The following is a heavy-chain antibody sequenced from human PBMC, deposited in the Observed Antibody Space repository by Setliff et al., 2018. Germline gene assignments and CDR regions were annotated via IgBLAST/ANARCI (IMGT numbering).Heavy chain of an antibody. D-gene: IGHD3-10*01. CDR1: GGSVSSTSHY. J-gene: IGHJ1*01. Sequence: SETLSLTCNVSGGSVSSTSHYWGWIRQPPGKGMEWIGSVYYSGYTYYNPSLQSQVTISVYMSKNQFSMKLTSVTAADTAVYYCARVDFTMIQGVLGLWGQGTLVTVSA. V-gene: IGHV4-39*07. CDR2: VYYSGYT. CDR3: ARVDFTMIQGVLGL.